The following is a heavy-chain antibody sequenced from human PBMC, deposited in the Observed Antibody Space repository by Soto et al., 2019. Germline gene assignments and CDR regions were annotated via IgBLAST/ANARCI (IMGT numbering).Heavy chain of an antibody. J-gene: IGHJ3*02. CDR2: ISGSGGST. CDR3: AKPLEVTTGLDAFDI. Sequence: GGSLRLSCAASGFTFSSYAMSWVRQAPGKGLGWVSAISGSGGSTYYADSVKGRFTISRDNSKNTLYLQMNSLRAEDTAVYYCAKPLEVTTGLDAFDIWGQGTMVTVSS. D-gene: IGHD4-17*01. CDR1: GFTFSSYA. V-gene: IGHV3-23*01.